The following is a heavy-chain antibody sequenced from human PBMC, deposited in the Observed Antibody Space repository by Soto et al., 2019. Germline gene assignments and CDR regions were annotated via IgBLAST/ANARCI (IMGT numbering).Heavy chain of an antibody. J-gene: IGHJ5*02. CDR2: INHTVCT. V-gene: IGHV4-34*01. D-gene: IGHD3-22*01. CDR3: ARLRRPNSYETRGYYPYNWFDH. Sequence: QVQLQQWGAGLLKPSETLSLTCGVNGGSFTGYYWSWIRQPPGKGLEWIGEINHTVCTNYNPSLKSRVTIAVDTSRNQFSRKLSSVTAADTAVYFCARLRRPNSYETRGYYPYNWFDHWGQGTLVTVSS. CDR1: GGSFTGYY.